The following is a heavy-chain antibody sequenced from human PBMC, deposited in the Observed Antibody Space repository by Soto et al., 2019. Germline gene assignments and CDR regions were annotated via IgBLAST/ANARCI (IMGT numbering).Heavy chain of an antibody. CDR3: AHRRGWWKLLRQHAWLLR. CDR2: IYWDDDK. CDR1: GFSLSTSGXG. J-gene: IGHJ4*02. Sequence: DSGPPLVNPTQTLPLTCTFSGFSLSTSGXGVGWIRQPPGKALEWLALIYWDDDKRYSPSLKSRLTITKDTSKTQVVLTMTNMDPVDTATYYCAHRRGWWKLLRQHAWLLRWGQGTLGTVSS. V-gene: IGHV2-5*02. D-gene: IGHD1-26*01.